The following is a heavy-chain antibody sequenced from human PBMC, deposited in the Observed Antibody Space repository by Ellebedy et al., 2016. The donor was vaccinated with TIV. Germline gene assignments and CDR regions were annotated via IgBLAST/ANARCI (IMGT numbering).Heavy chain of an antibody. CDR2: FSSNGGST. CDR1: GFTFSSYA. Sequence: PGGSLRLSCAASGFTFSSYAMHWVRQAPGKGLEYVSAFSSNGGSTYYADSVKGRFTISRDNSKNTLYLQMGSLRAEDMAVYYCARPGKPYAIDYWGQGILVTVSS. D-gene: IGHD2-8*01. V-gene: IGHV3-64*02. J-gene: IGHJ4*02. CDR3: ARPGKPYAIDY.